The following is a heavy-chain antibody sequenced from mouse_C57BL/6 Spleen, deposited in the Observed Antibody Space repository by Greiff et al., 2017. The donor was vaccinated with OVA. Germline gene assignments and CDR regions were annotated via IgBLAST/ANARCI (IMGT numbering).Heavy chain of an antibody. Sequence: EVQLQQSGPVLVKPGASVKMSCKASGYTFTDYYMNWVKQSHGKSLEWIGVINPYNGGTSYNQKFKGKATLTVDKSSSTAYMERNSLTSEDSAVYYCARMAYYGSSFDYWGQGTTLTVSS. CDR3: ARMAYYGSSFDY. D-gene: IGHD1-1*01. CDR2: INPYNGGT. CDR1: GYTFTDYY. J-gene: IGHJ2*01. V-gene: IGHV1-19*01.